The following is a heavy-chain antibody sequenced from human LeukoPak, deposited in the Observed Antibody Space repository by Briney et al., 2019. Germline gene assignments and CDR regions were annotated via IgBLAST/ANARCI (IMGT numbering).Heavy chain of an antibody. V-gene: IGHV3-74*03. CDR2: IYSDGSAT. CDR3: ATDSGHSFSY. Sequence: GGSLRLSCAASGFTFNTAWMHWVRQAPGKGLVWVSRIYSDGSATTYAEFVKGRFTISRDNAKNTLYPQMNSLRIEDTAVYYCATDSGHSFSYWGQGTKVTVSA. J-gene: IGHJ3*01. D-gene: IGHD3-16*01. CDR1: GFTFNTAW.